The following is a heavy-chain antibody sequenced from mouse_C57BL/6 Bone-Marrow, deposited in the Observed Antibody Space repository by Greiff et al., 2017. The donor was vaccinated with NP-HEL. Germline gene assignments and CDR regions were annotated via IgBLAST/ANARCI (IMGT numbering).Heavy chain of an antibody. J-gene: IGHJ2*01. CDR2: IHPSDSDT. D-gene: IGHD3-2*02. Sequence: QVQLKQPGAELVKPGASVKVSCKASGYTFTSYWMHWVKQRPGQGLEWIGRIHPSDSDTNYNQKFKGKATLTVDKSSSTAYMQLSSLTSEDSAVYYCAIFRQLRLHYFDYWGQGTTLTVSS. CDR3: AIFRQLRLHYFDY. CDR1: GYTFTSYW. V-gene: IGHV1-74*01.